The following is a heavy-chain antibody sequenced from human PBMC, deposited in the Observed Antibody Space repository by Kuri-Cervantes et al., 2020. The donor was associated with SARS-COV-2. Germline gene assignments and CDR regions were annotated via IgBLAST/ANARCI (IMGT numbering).Heavy chain of an antibody. D-gene: IGHD2-2*01. Sequence: SVKVSCKASGGTFSSYAISWVRQAPGQGLEWMGGIIPIFGTANYAQKFQGRVTITADKSTSAAYMELNSLRAEDTAVYYCARDSCGSTSCYWNNWFDPWGQGTLVTVSS. V-gene: IGHV1-69*06. CDR3: ARDSCGSTSCYWNNWFDP. J-gene: IGHJ5*02. CDR2: IIPIFGTA. CDR1: GGTFSSYA.